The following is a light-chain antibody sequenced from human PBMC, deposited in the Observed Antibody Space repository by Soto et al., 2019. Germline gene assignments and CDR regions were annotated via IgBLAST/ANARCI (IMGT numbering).Light chain of an antibody. CDR1: QSVSSY. CDR2: DAS. J-gene: IGKJ5*01. V-gene: IGKV3-11*01. Sequence: EIVLTQSPATLSMSPGERDTLSCRASQSVSSYLAWYQQKPGQAPRLLIYDASNRATGIPARFSGSGSGTDFTLTISSLEPEDFALHYCQQRSNCPITFGQGTRLEIK. CDR3: QQRSNCPIT.